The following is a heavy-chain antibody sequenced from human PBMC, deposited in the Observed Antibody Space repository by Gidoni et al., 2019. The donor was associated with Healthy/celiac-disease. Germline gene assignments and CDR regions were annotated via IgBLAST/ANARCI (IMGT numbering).Heavy chain of an antibody. CDR3: ARQSESDDFWNGMDV. CDR2: IYYSGST. CDR1: GGSISSSSYY. J-gene: IGHJ6*02. D-gene: IGHD3-3*01. Sequence: QLQLQESGPGLVKPSETLSLTCTVSGGSISSSSYYWGWIRQPPGKGLEWIGSIYYSGSTYYNPSLKSRVTISVDTSKNQFSLKLSSATAADTAVYYCARQSESDDFWNGMDVWGQGTTVTVSS. V-gene: IGHV4-39*01.